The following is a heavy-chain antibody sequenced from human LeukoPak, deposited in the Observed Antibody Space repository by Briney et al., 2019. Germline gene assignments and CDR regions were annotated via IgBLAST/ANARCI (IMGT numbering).Heavy chain of an antibody. V-gene: IGHV3-7*05. J-gene: IGHJ4*02. CDR3: ARPSYASGSFFDY. CDR2: INQDGSEK. D-gene: IGHD3-10*01. Sequence: GGSLRLSCAASGFMLSSYWMGWVRQAPGKGLEWVANINQDGSEKYYVDSVKGRFTISRDNAKNSLYLEMNSLRAEDTAVYYCARPSYASGSFFDYWGQGTLVTVSS. CDR1: GFMLSSYW.